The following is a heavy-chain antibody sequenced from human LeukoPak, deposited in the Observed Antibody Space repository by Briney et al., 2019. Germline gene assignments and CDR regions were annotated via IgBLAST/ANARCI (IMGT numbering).Heavy chain of an antibody. V-gene: IGHV3-72*01. Sequence: GGSLRLSCGAYGFSFRVYYIDWVRHAPGEGLVWVGRIRNKANKYITDYAESVEGRLTISRDDSESSLSLQMRSLKTGDTAVYYCARVTAQSIDYWGQGTLVTVSS. J-gene: IGHJ4*02. CDR2: IRNKANKYIT. CDR3: ARVTAQSIDY. D-gene: IGHD2-21*02. CDR1: GFSFRVYY.